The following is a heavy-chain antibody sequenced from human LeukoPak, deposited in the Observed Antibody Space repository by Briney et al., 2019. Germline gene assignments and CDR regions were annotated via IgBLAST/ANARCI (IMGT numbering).Heavy chain of an antibody. D-gene: IGHD6-13*01. J-gene: IGHJ4*02. CDR2: INHSGST. V-gene: IGHV4-34*01. CDR3: ARSLRIAAAGT. Sequence: SETLSLTCAVYGGSFSGYYRSWIRQPPGKGLEWIGEINHSGSTNYNPSLKSRVTISVDTSKNQFSLKLSSVTAADTAVYYCARSLRIAAAGTGGQGTLVTVSS. CDR1: GGSFSGYY.